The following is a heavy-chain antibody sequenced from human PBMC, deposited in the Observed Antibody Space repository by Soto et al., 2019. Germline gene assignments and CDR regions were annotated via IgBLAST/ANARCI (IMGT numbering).Heavy chain of an antibody. CDR3: VRGSGWYPY. V-gene: IGHV4-59*01. J-gene: IGHJ4*02. Sequence: SETLSLTCTVSGGSISSYYWSWIRQPPGKGLEWIGYIYYSGSTNYNPSLKSRVTISVDTSKNQFSLKLSSVTAADTAVYYCVRGSGWYPYWGQGALVTVSS. CDR1: GGSISSYY. D-gene: IGHD6-19*01. CDR2: IYYSGST.